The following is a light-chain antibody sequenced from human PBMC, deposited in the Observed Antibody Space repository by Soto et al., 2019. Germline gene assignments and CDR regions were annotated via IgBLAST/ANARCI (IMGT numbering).Light chain of an antibody. CDR3: QQHNNWPPMA. CDR1: QSVSSN. J-gene: IGKJ1*01. Sequence: EIVMPQSPATLSVSQGERATLSCRASQSVSSNLAWYQQKPGQAPRHLIYGASTRDTGIPARFSGSGSGTEFTLIISSLQSEDFAVYYCQQHNNWPPMAFGQGTKVEIK. CDR2: GAS. V-gene: IGKV3-15*01.